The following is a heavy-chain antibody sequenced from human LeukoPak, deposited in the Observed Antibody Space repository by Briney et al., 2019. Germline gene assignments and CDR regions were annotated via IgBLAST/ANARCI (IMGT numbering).Heavy chain of an antibody. D-gene: IGHD6-13*01. J-gene: IGHJ3*02. CDR1: GGTFSSYA. V-gene: IGHV1-69*01. CDR3: ARAGSSWYQDDAFDI. Sequence: GSSVKVSCKASGGTFSSYAISWVRQAPGQGLEWMGGIIPIFGTANYAQKFQGRVTITADESPSTAYMELRTLGSEDTAVYYCARAGSSWYQDDAFDIWGQGTMVTVSS. CDR2: IIPIFGTA.